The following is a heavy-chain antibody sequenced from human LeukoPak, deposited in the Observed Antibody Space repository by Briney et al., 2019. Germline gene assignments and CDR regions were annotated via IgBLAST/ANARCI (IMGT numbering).Heavy chain of an antibody. CDR2: INHSGST. CDR1: GGSFSGYY. Sequence: SETLSLTCAVYGGSFSGYYWSWIRQPSGKGLEWIGEINHSGSTNYNPSLKSRVTISVDTSKNQFSLKLSSVTAADTAVYYCARVARSYCSSTSCPTRSLDYWGQGTLVTVSS. CDR3: ARVARSYCSSTSCPTRSLDY. D-gene: IGHD2-2*01. V-gene: IGHV4-34*01. J-gene: IGHJ4*02.